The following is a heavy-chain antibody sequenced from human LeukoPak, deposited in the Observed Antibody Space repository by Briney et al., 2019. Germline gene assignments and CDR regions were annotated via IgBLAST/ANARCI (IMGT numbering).Heavy chain of an antibody. D-gene: IGHD2-2*01. Sequence: GGSLRLSCAASGFTFSSYSMNWVRQAPGKGLEWVSYISSSSSYIYYADSVKGRFTISRDNAKNSLYLQMNSLRAEDTAVYYCARERETSSTSCYGVWGQGTLITVPS. CDR1: GFTFSSYS. J-gene: IGHJ4*02. CDR2: ISSSSSYI. CDR3: ARERETSSTSCYGV. V-gene: IGHV3-21*01.